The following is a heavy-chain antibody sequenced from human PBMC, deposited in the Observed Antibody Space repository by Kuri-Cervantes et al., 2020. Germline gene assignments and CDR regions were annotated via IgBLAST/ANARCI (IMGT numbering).Heavy chain of an antibody. Sequence: GSLRLSCTVSGGSVSSGSYYWSWIRQPPGKGLEWIGYIYYSGSTNYNPSLKSRVTISVDTSKNQFSLKLSSVTAADTAVYYCTTMNSGNSAFYYYYGMDVWGQGTTVTVSS. CDR3: TTMNSGNSAFYYYYGMDV. V-gene: IGHV4-61*01. CDR2: IYYSGST. D-gene: IGHD4-23*01. CDR1: GGSVSSGSYY. J-gene: IGHJ6*02.